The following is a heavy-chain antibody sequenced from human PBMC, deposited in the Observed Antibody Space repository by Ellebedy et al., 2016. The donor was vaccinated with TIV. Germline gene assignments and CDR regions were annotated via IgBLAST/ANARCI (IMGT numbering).Heavy chain of an antibody. D-gene: IGHD1-14*01. V-gene: IGHV3-23*01. CDR1: GFTFSSNA. J-gene: IGHJ6*02. Sequence: PGGSLRLSCAASGFTFSSNAISWVLQAPGKVLEWVSAISGSGGSTYYADSVKGRFTISSDNSKNTLYLQMNSLKAEDTAMYYCARTPAGLDVWGQGTTVSVSS. CDR2: ISGSGGST. CDR3: ARTPAGLDV.